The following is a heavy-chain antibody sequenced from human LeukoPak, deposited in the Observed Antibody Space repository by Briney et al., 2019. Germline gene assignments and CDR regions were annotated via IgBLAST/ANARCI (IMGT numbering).Heavy chain of an antibody. V-gene: IGHV3-23*01. Sequence: PGGSLRLSCAASGFTFDDYAMSWVRQAPGKGLEWVSAISGSGDSTNYADSVKGRFTISRDTSKNTLYLQMNSLRAEDTAVYYCATPTTYSGTYIPFNGWGQGTMVTVSS. J-gene: IGHJ3*01. CDR1: GFTFDDYA. CDR2: ISGSGDST. CDR3: ATPTTYSGTYIPFNG. D-gene: IGHD1-26*01.